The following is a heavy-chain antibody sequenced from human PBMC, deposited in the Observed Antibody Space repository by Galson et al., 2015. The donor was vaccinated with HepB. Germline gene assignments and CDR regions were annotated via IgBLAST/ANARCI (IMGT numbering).Heavy chain of an antibody. CDR2: ISSDGTNK. V-gene: IGHV3-30*03. J-gene: IGHJ4*02. D-gene: IGHD2-2*01. CDR3: ARGRVVPDGMPAVFDS. CDR1: GFSFSNYG. Sequence: SLRLSCAASGFSFSNYGMHWVRHAPGKGLEWVAIISSDGTNKYYADSVKGRFTISRDNSKNTLYLQLKSLRVEDTAIYYCARGRVVPDGMPAVFDSWGRGTLVTVSA.